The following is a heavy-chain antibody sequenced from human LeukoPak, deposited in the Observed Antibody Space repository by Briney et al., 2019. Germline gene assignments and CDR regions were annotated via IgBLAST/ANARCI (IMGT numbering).Heavy chain of an antibody. CDR2: IKPNSGGT. CDR1: GYTFTGYY. CDR3: ARRTYYYDSSGYYYVYYFDY. Sequence: ASVKVSCKASGYTFTGYYMHWVRQAPGQGLEWMGWIKPNSGGTNYAQKFQGRVTMTRDTSISTAYMELSRLRSDDTAVYYCARRTYYYDSSGYYYVYYFDYWGQGTLVTVSS. J-gene: IGHJ4*02. D-gene: IGHD3-22*01. V-gene: IGHV1-2*02.